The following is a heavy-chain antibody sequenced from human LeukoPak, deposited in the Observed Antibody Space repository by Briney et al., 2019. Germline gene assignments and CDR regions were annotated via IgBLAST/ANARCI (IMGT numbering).Heavy chain of an antibody. CDR3: AKDHDLSEVYYYYYYMDV. V-gene: IGHV3-23*01. CDR1: GFTFSSYA. Sequence: PGGSLRLSCAASGFTFSSYAMSWVRQAPGKGLEWVSAISGSGGSTYYADSVKGRFTISRDNSKNTLYLQMNSLRAEDTAVYYCAKDHDLSEVYYYYYYMDVWGKGTTVTVSS. D-gene: IGHD1-1*01. CDR2: ISGSGGST. J-gene: IGHJ6*03.